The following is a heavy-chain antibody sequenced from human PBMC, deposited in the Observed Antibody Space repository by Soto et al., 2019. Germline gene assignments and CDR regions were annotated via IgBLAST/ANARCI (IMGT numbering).Heavy chain of an antibody. CDR1: GFGFRDRG. J-gene: IGHJ4*02. CDR2: ISHDGEYT. CDR3: VRGTATTATSIHFDQ. Sequence: QVQLVESGGGAVQPGRSLRLSGATFGFGFRDRGMHWIRQARDKRLEWVASISHDGEYTYYADPVKGRFTVSRDNSKNTLSLQMDSLKTADTALYHCVRGTATTATSIHFDQWGRGAQVTVSP. V-gene: IGHV3-30*03. D-gene: IGHD4-4*01.